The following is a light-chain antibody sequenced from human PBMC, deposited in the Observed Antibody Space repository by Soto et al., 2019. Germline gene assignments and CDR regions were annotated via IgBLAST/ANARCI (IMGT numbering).Light chain of an antibody. Sequence: DIQMTQSPSSLSASVGDRVTITCRASQDISNYLAWYQQKSGKVPNLLIYAASTLQSGVPSRFSGSGSGTEFTLTISSLQPEDVATYYCQKYNNAPLTFGPGTKVDIK. V-gene: IGKV1-27*01. CDR1: QDISNY. J-gene: IGKJ3*01. CDR2: AAS. CDR3: QKYNNAPLT.